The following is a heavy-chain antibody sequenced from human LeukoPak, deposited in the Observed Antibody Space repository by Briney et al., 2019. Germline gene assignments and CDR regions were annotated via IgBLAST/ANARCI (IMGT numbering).Heavy chain of an antibody. V-gene: IGHV3-30*04. CDR1: GFTFSSYA. CDR2: ISYDGSNK. J-gene: IGHJ4*02. Sequence: TGGSLRLSCAASGFTFSSYAMHWVRQAPGKGLEWVAVISYDGSNKYYADSVKGRFTISRDNSKNTLYLQMNSLRAEDTAVYYCARDRGHYYDSSGPLYYFDYWGQGTLVTVSS. D-gene: IGHD3-22*01. CDR3: ARDRGHYYDSSGPLYYFDY.